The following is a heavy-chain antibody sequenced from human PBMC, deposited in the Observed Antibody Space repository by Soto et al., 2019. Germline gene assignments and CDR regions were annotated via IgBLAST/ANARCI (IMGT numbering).Heavy chain of an antibody. V-gene: IGHV4-4*02. D-gene: IGHD2-2*01. CDR1: GGSISSSNW. CDR2: IYHSGST. Sequence: PSETLSLTCAVSGGSISSSNWWSWVRQPPGKGLEWIGEIYHSGSTNYNPSLKSRVTISVDKSKNQFSLKLSSVTAADTAVYYCARETDCISTSCYQLGDNWFDPWGQGTLVTVSS. J-gene: IGHJ5*02. CDR3: ARETDCISTSCYQLGDNWFDP.